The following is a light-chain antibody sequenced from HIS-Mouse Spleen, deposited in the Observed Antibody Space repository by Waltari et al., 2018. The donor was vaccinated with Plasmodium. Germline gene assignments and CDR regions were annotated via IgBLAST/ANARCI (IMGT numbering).Light chain of an antibody. CDR2: AAS. Sequence: IQMTQSPSSLSASVGDRVTTTCRASQSISSYLNWYQQKPGKAPKLLIYAASSLQSGVPSRFSGSGSGTDFTLTISSLQPEDFATYYCQQSYSTPPTFGGGTKVEIK. CDR1: QSISSY. J-gene: IGKJ4*01. CDR3: QQSYSTPPT. V-gene: IGKV1-39*01.